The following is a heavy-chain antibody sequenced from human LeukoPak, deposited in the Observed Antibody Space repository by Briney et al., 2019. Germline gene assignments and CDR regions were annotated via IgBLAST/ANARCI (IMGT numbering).Heavy chain of an antibody. Sequence: PGGSLRLSCAASGFTFSSYAMSWVRQAPGKGLEWVSAISGSGGSTYYADSVKGRFTISRDNSKNTLYLQMNSLRAEDMAVYYCAKDLLGRAGYYNLDYWGQGTLVTVSS. V-gene: IGHV3-23*01. J-gene: IGHJ4*02. CDR1: GFTFSSYA. CDR2: ISGSGGST. CDR3: AKDLLGRAGYYNLDY. D-gene: IGHD3-9*01.